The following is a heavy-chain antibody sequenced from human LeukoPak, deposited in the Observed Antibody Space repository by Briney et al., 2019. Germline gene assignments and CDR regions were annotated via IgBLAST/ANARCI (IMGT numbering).Heavy chain of an antibody. CDR1: GFSFSNHA. J-gene: IGHJ4*02. Sequence: GGSLRLSCAASGFSFSNHAMSWVRQAPGKGLEWVSSISGSGGSSAYADSVKGRFTISRDSSKNTLYLQMNSLRAEDTAVHYCAKGGAYDLLTGSDFDHWGQGTLVTVSS. CDR3: AKGGAYDLLTGSDFDH. CDR2: ISGSGGSS. D-gene: IGHD3-9*01. V-gene: IGHV3-23*01.